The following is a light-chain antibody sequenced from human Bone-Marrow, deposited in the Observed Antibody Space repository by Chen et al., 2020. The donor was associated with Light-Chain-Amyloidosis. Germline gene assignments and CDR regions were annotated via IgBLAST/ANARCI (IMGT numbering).Light chain of an antibody. J-gene: IGLJ1*01. CDR1: SSDVGGDNH. CDR3: STETMTNYRV. V-gene: IGLV2-14*01. CDR2: EVT. Sequence: QSALTQPASVSGSPGQSITISCTGTSSDVGGDNHVSWYQQHPDKAPKLMIYEVTTRPSWVPDGCSGSKTYSTASLTISGIQTEYEADNCCSTETMTNYRVFGSGTRVTV.